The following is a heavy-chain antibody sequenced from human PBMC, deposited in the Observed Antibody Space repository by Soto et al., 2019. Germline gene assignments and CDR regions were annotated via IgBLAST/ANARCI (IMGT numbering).Heavy chain of an antibody. CDR2: VHYSGST. CDR3: ARESESYYYDSSGRAFDI. V-gene: IGHV4-39*07. Sequence: SETLSLTFSVSGGSIRSNSYYWGWIRQPPGKGLEWIATVHYSGSTYYTPSLKSRVTISVDTSKNQFSLKLSSVTAADTAVYYCARESESYYYDSSGRAFDIWGQGTMVTVSS. J-gene: IGHJ3*02. D-gene: IGHD3-22*01. CDR1: GGSIRSNSYY.